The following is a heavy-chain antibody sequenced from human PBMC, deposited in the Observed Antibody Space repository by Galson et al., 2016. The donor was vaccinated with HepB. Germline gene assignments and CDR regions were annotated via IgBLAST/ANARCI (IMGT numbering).Heavy chain of an antibody. Sequence: SETLSLTCAVSGGSISSSHWWSWVRQPPGKGLEWIGEIDDSGSTYYNPSLQSRVTISVDTSKNKFSLKMSSVTAADTAVYYCARRFRYTYGPPYGMDVWGQGTTVTVSS. J-gene: IGHJ6*02. CDR3: ARRFRYTYGPPYGMDV. D-gene: IGHD5-18*01. CDR1: GGSISSSHW. V-gene: IGHV4-4*02. CDR2: IDDSGST.